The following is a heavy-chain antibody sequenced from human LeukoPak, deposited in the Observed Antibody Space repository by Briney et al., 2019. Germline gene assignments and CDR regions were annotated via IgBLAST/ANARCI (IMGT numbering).Heavy chain of an antibody. Sequence: GGSLRLSCAASGFTFSSYAMGGVRQAPGKGLEWVSAISGSGGSTYYAASVKGRVTISRDNSKNTLYLQMNSLRAEDTAVYYCAKLNSPSIHSPCFDYWSQGTLVTVSS. CDR1: GFTFSSYA. D-gene: IGHD6-6*01. CDR2: ISGSGGST. CDR3: AKLNSPSIHSPCFDY. V-gene: IGHV3-23*01. J-gene: IGHJ4*02.